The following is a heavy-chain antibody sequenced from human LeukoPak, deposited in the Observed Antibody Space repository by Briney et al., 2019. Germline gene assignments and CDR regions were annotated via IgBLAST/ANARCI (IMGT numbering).Heavy chain of an antibody. Sequence: GGSLRLSCAASGFTFSSYWMSWVRQAPGKGLEWVANIKQDGSEKYYVDSVKGRFTISRDNAKNSLYLQMNSLRAEDTAVYYCARDTIVVVIPPSWFDPRGQGTLVTVSS. CDR2: IKQDGSEK. D-gene: IGHD3-22*01. V-gene: IGHV3-7*01. J-gene: IGHJ5*02. CDR3: ARDTIVVVIPPSWFDP. CDR1: GFTFSSYW.